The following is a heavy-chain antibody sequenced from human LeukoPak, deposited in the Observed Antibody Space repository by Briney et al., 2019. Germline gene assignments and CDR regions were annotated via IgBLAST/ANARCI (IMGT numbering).Heavy chain of an antibody. J-gene: IGHJ4*02. D-gene: IGHD3-10*01. CDR2: IIPIFGTA. V-gene: IGHV1-69*05. CDR1: GGTFSSYA. Sequence: SVKVSCKASGGTFSSYAISWVRQAPGQGLEWMGRIIPIFGTANYAQKFQGRVTITTDESTSTAYMELSSLRSEDTAVYYYARDRRYGSGSYLEYHFDYWGQGTLVTVSS. CDR3: ARDRRYGSGSYLEYHFDY.